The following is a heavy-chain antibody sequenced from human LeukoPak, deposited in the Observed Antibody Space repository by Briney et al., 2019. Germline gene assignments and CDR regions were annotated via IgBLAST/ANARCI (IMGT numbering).Heavy chain of an antibody. CDR1: GFTFSSYA. CDR2: ISGSGGST. J-gene: IGHJ5*02. D-gene: IGHD3-3*01. CDR3: AKYVRFLEWLNGFDP. V-gene: IGHV3-23*01. Sequence: GGSLRLSCAASGFTFSSYAMSWVRQAPGKGLEWVSAISGSGGSTYYADSVKGRFTISRDNSKNTLYLQMNSLRAEDTAVYYCAKYVRFLEWLNGFDPWGQGTLVTVSS.